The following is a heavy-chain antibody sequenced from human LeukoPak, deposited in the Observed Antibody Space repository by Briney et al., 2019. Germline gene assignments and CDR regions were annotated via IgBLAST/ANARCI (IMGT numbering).Heavy chain of an antibody. V-gene: IGHV1-69*13. CDR1: GGTFSSYA. Sequence: SVTVSCKASGGTFSSYAISWVRQAPGQGLEWMGGIIPIFGTANYAQKFQGRVTITADESTSTAYMELGSLRSEDTAVYYCARDLTDHYYGKDYYYYMDVWGKGTTVTISS. D-gene: IGHD3-10*01. CDR2: IIPIFGTA. CDR3: ARDLTDHYYGKDYYYYMDV. J-gene: IGHJ6*03.